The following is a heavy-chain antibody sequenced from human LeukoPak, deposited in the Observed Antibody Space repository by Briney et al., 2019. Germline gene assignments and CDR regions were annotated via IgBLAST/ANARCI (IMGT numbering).Heavy chain of an antibody. D-gene: IGHD3-10*01. Sequence: SETLSLTCTVSGGSVSSYYWSWIRQPPGKGLEWIGYISDSGSTNYNPSLKSRVTISVDPSKTHFSLKLSSVTAADTAVYYCARGGLGNSGSYYPAWGQGTLVTVSS. CDR1: GGSVSSYY. CDR3: ARGGLGNSGSYYPA. J-gene: IGHJ5*02. V-gene: IGHV4-59*02. CDR2: ISDSGST.